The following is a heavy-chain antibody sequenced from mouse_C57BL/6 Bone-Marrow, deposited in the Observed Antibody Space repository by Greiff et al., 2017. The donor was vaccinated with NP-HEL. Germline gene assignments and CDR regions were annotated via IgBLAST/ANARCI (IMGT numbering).Heavy chain of an antibody. D-gene: IGHD1-1*01. CDR1: GYAFSSSW. Sequence: VQLQESGPELVKPGASVKISCKASGYAFSSSWMNWVKQRPGKGLEWIGRIYPGDGDTNYNGQFKGKATLTADKSSSTAYMQLSSLTSEDSAVYFCARDYYGSRKAMDYWGQGTSVTVSS. CDR3: ARDYYGSRKAMDY. J-gene: IGHJ4*01. CDR2: IYPGDGDT. V-gene: IGHV1-82*01.